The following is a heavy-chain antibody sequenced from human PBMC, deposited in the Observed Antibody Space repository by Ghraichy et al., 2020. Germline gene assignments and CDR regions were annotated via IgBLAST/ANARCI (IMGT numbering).Heavy chain of an antibody. CDR2: IYYSGST. CDR1: GGSISSGSHY. D-gene: IGHD1-26*01. Sequence: SETLSLTCTVSGGSISSGSHYWGWIRQPPGKGLEWIASIYYSGSTYSNPSLESRVTISVDTSKDLFSLKLTSVTAADTAVYYCARQAVGATRGGSFDIWGRGTMIAVSS. V-gene: IGHV4-39*01. J-gene: IGHJ3*02. CDR3: ARQAVGATRGGSFDI.